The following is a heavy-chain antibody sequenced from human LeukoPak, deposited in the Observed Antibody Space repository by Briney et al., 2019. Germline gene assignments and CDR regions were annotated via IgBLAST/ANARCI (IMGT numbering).Heavy chain of an antibody. CDR1: GFTFSSYS. D-gene: IGHD2-15*01. CDR3: ARDHESGGSCSDY. J-gene: IGHJ4*02. V-gene: IGHV3-21*01. Sequence: GGSLRLSCAASGFTFSSYSMNWVRQAPGKGLEWVSAISGSGTSTYYADSVKGRFTISRDNAKNSLYLQMNSLRAEDTAVYYCARDHESGGSCSDYWGQGTLVTVSS. CDR2: ISGSGTST.